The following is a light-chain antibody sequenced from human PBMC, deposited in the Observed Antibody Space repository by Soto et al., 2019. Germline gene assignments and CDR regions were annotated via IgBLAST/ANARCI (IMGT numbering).Light chain of an antibody. Sequence: ESVLTQSPGTLSLSPGEKATLSCRASQSVSSSYLAWYRQKPGQAPRLLIYGASSRATGIPDRFSGSGSGTDFTLTVSRLEPEDFAVYYCQQFGSSSWTFGQGTKV. CDR1: QSVSSSY. CDR2: GAS. V-gene: IGKV3-20*01. CDR3: QQFGSSSWT. J-gene: IGKJ1*01.